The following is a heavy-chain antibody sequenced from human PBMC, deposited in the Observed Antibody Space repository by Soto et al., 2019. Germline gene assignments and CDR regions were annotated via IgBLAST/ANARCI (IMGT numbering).Heavy chain of an antibody. CDR1: GFTSLSYA. J-gene: IGHJ4*02. CDR2: INAGVDGT. D-gene: IGHD3-10*01. V-gene: IGHV1-3*01. CDR3: AREVQGVTSFDY. Sequence: QVELVQSGPEMMQPGASVKVSCKASGFTSLSYAFHWVRQAPGQGPGWLGWINAGVDGTIYSQRXXGRXKITRDSSANIVYLEVNTLTNEDTAVYYCAREVQGVTSFDYWGQGTLVAVSS.